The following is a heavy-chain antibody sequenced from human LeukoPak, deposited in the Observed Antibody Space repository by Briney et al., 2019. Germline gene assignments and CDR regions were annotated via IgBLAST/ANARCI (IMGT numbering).Heavy chain of an antibody. Sequence: ASVKVSCKTSGYTFRSYAISWVRQAPGQGLERMGWINVYNGYTSYARNFQGRVTMTTDTSTSTAYMEVRSLRSDDTAVYYCARVECSSTTCYDDYWGQGTLVIVSS. J-gene: IGHJ4*02. CDR2: INVYNGYT. CDR1: GYTFRSYA. D-gene: IGHD2-2*01. CDR3: ARVECSSTTCYDDY. V-gene: IGHV1-18*01.